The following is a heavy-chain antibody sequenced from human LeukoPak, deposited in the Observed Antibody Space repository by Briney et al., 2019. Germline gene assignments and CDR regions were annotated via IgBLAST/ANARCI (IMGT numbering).Heavy chain of an antibody. D-gene: IGHD6-19*01. V-gene: IGHV3-21*01. CDR1: GFTFSSYS. CDR3: ARESSGWKN. CDR2: ISSSSSYI. J-gene: IGHJ4*02. Sequence: GGSLRLSCAASGFTFSSYSMNWVRQAPGKGLEWVSYISSSSSYIYYAASVKGRFTISRDNAKNSLYLQMNSLRAEGTAVYYCARESSGWKNWGQGTLVTVSS.